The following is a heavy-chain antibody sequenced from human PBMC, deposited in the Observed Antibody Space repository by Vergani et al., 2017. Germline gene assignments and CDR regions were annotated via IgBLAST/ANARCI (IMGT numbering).Heavy chain of an antibody. J-gene: IGHJ6*02. V-gene: IGHV5-51*01. CDR1: GYSFTSYW. D-gene: IGHD1-1*01. CDR3: ARHKIHERSYYYYYGMDV. Sequence: EVQLVQSGAEVKKPGVSLKISCKCCGYSFTSYWIGWVRQMPGKGVEWMGISYPGDSDTRDSPSFQGQVTIPADKSISTAYLQWRSLKASDTAMYYCARHKIHERSYYYYYGMDVWGQGTTVTVSS. CDR2: SYPGDSDT.